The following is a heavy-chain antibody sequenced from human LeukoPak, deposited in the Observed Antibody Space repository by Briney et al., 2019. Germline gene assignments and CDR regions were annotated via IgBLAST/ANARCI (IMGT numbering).Heavy chain of an antibody. J-gene: IGHJ6*03. V-gene: IGHV3-7*01. Sequence: PGGSLRLSCAASGFTFSSYWMSWVRQAPGKGLEWVANVKQDGSEKYYVDSVKGRFTISRDNAKNSLYLQMNSLRAEDTAVYYCARVSRGVINYYYYYMDVWGKGTPITGSS. CDR2: VKQDGSEK. CDR1: GFTFSSYW. CDR3: ARVSRGVINYYYYYMDV. D-gene: IGHD3-10*01.